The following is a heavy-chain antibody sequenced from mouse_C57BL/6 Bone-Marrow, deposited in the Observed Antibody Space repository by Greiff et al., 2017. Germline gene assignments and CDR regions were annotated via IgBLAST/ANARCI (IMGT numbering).Heavy chain of an antibody. CDR1: GYTFTSYW. CDR3: ARSGSLGRIFDY. D-gene: IGHD4-1*01. Sequence: VPLQQPGAALVKPGASVTMSCTASGYTFTSYWITWVKQRPGQGLAWIGDIYPTSGRPNYNDQFTCQAILTVDTSSTTAYMQLSSLTSEDSAVFYCARSGSLGRIFDYWGQGTTLTVSS. V-gene: IGHV1-55*01. J-gene: IGHJ2*01. CDR2: IYPTSGRP.